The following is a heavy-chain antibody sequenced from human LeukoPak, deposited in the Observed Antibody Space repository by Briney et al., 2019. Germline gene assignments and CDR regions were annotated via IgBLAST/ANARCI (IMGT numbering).Heavy chain of an antibody. D-gene: IGHD3-10*01. CDR3: AKSSYYYGSGTIDY. J-gene: IGHJ4*02. CDR1: GFTFSSYA. CDR2: ISGSGGST. V-gene: IGHV3-23*01. Sequence: GGSLRLSCAASGFTFSSYAMGWVRQAPGKGLEWVSAISGSGGSTYYADSVKGRFTISRDNSKNTLYLQMNSLRAEDTAVYYCAKSSYYYGSGTIDYWGQGTLVTVSS.